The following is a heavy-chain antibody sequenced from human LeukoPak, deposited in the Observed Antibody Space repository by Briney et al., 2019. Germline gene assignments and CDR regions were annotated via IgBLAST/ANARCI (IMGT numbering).Heavy chain of an antibody. Sequence: SQTLSLTCTVSGGSISSGDYYWSWIRQHPGKGLEWIGYIYYSGSTYYNPSLKSRVTISVDTSKNQFSLKLSSVTAADTAVYYCAREGGSSWPYFDYWGQGTLVTVSS. CDR1: GGSISSGDYY. J-gene: IGHJ4*02. V-gene: IGHV4-31*03. CDR3: AREGGSSWPYFDY. CDR2: IYYSGST. D-gene: IGHD6-13*01.